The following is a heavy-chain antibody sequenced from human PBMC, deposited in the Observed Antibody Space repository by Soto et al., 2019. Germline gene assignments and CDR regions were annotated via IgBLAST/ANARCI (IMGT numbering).Heavy chain of an antibody. CDR2: IWYDGSNK. D-gene: IGHD3-3*01. CDR1: GFTFSSYG. V-gene: IGHV3-33*01. CDR3: ARGVESGGTYFGH. J-gene: IGHJ1*01. Sequence: QVQLVESGGGVVQPGRSLRLSCAASGFTFSSYGMHWVRQAPGKGLEWVAVIWYDGSNKYYADSVKGRFTISRDNSENTLDLQMNSLRAEDTAVYYCARGVESGGTYFGHWGQGTLVTVSS.